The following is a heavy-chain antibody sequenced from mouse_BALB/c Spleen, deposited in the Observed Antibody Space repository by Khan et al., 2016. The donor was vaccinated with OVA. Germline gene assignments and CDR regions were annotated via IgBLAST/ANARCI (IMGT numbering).Heavy chain of an antibody. J-gene: IGHJ4*01. CDR1: GYTFTSHT. Sequence: VQLQQSGAELARPGASVKMSCKASGYTFTSHTMHWVKQRPGQGLEWIGYINPRSGYTQYNQKFNDKATLTADISSSTAYMQLSSLTSEDSAVEYCARRTTEYALDYWGQGTSVTVSS. D-gene: IGHD2-12*01. CDR2: INPRSGYT. CDR3: ARRTTEYALDY. V-gene: IGHV1-4*01.